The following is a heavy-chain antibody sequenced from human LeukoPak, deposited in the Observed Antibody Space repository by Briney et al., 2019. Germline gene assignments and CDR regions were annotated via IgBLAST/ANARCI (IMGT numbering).Heavy chain of an antibody. J-gene: IGHJ4*02. D-gene: IGHD4/OR15-4a*01. V-gene: IGHV3-23*01. CDR1: GFTFSTYA. CDR2: ITGSGDGT. Sequence: GGSLRLSCAASGFTFSTYAMTWVRQAPGKGLEWVSSITGSGDGTSAADSVKGRFSISRDNSKNTLYLQMNSLRVEDTAVYYCAKAGLVRGGALDSWGQGTLVTVSS. CDR3: AKAGLVRGGALDS.